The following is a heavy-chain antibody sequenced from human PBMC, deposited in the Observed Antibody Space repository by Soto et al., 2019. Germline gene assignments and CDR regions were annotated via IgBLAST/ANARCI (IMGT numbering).Heavy chain of an antibody. D-gene: IGHD1-26*01. CDR3: AGDIRTGSYRFDY. J-gene: IGHJ4*02. Sequence: QVQLQESGPGLVRPSETLSLTCTVSGDSITNYQWSWIRQSPEKGLEWIGYIFNSGNTVYKPSVKSQIPISADSSRNQFSLKLTSVTAADTAIYYCAGDIRTGSYRFDYWGQGVLVTVFS. V-gene: IGHV4-4*09. CDR1: GDSITNYQ. CDR2: IFNSGNT.